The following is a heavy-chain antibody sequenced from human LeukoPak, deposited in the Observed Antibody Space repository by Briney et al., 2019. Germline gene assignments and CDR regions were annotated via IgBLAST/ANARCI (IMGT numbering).Heavy chain of an antibody. CDR3: ARDLGGFSIAAREGY. CDR1: GYTFTGYY. CDR2: INPNSGGT. V-gene: IGHV1-2*02. Sequence: GASVKVSCKASGYTFTGYYMHWVRQAPGQGLEWMGWINPNSGGTNYAQKFQGRVTMTRDTSISTAYMELSRLRSDDTAVYYCARDLGGFSIAAREGYWGQGTLVTVSS. J-gene: IGHJ4*02. D-gene: IGHD6-6*01.